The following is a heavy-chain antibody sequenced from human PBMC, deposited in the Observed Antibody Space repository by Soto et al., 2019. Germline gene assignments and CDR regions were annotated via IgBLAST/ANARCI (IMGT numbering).Heavy chain of an antibody. V-gene: IGHV3-30*18. J-gene: IGHJ4*02. CDR1: GFTFSSYG. D-gene: IGHD4-17*01. CDR2: ISYDGSNK. CDR3: AKDRGNGDSTVGGFDY. Sequence: QVQLVESGGGVVQPGRSLRLSCAASGFTFSSYGMHWVRQAPGKGLEWVAVISYDGSNKYYADSVKGRFTISRDNSKHTLYLQMNSLRAEDTDVYYCAKDRGNGDSTVGGFDYWGQGTLVTVSS.